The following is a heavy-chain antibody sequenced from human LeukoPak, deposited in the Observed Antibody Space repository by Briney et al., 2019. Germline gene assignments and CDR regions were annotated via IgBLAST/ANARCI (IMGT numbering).Heavy chain of an antibody. CDR1: GYTFTIYG. V-gene: IGHV1-18*01. CDR3: ARCSRGYSYASDY. Sequence: ASVKVSCKSSGYTFTIYGISWVRHAPGQGLEWMGWMSAYNGNTNYAEKLPGRVTMTTATSTSKAYMELRRMRSDDTAVYYCARCSRGYSYASDYWGQGNLVTVSS. D-gene: IGHD5-18*01. J-gene: IGHJ4*02. CDR2: MSAYNGNT.